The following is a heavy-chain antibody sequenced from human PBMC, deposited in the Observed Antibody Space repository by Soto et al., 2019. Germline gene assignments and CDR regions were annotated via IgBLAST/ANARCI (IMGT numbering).Heavy chain of an antibody. CDR2: ISGSGGST. D-gene: IGHD4-17*01. J-gene: IGHJ6*02. CDR3: AKGNYGDYEYYYYGMDV. Sequence: GGSLRLSCAASGFTFSSYAMSWVRQAPGKGLEWVSAISGSGGSTYYADSVKGRFTISRDNSKNTLYLQMNSLRAEDKAVYYCAKGNYGDYEYYYYGMDVWGQGTTVTVSS. CDR1: GFTFSSYA. V-gene: IGHV3-23*01.